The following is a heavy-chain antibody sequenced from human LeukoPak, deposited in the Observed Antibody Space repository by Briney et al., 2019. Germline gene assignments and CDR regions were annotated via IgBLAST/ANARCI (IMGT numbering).Heavy chain of an antibody. CDR3: ARVAIVESYNWNDQGWFDP. D-gene: IGHD1-1*01. CDR2: IIPIFGTA. V-gene: IGHV1-69*13. J-gene: IGHJ5*02. Sequence: SVKVSCKASGGTFSSYAISWVRQAPGQGLEWMGGIIPIFGTANYAQKFQGRVTITADESTSTAYMELSSLRSEDTAVYYCARVAIVESYNWNDQGWFDPWGQGTLVTVSP. CDR1: GGTFSSYA.